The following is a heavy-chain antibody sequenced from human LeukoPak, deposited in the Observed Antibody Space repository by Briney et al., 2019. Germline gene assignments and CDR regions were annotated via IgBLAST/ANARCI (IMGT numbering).Heavy chain of an antibody. CDR2: IYYSGST. CDR3: ARETLDWFDP. J-gene: IGHJ5*02. CDR1: GGSISSYY. V-gene: IGHV4-59*01. Sequence: SETLSLTCTVSGGSISSYYWSWIRQPPGKGLEWIGYIYYSGSTNFNPSLKSRVTISVDTSKNQFSLKLSSVTAADTAVYYCARETLDWFDPWGQGTLVTVSS.